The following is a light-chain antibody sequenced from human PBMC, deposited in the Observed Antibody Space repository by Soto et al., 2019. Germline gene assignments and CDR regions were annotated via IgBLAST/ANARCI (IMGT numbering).Light chain of an antibody. V-gene: IGKV1-5*01. CDR1: QRISSW. Sequence: IQITQSPSTRSASVGYGVTITCRASQRISSWLAGYQQKPGTAPTLLLYHASNLRGGVPSRFSGGGAGTEFTLPTSSLQPADIATYSCQHYNSYSWTFGQGTKVDIK. CDR3: QHYNSYSWT. CDR2: HAS. J-gene: IGKJ1*01.